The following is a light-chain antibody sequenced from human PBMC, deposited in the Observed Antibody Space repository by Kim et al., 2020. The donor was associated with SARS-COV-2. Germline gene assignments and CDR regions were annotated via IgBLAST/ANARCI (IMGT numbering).Light chain of an antibody. CDR1: SSDGGSYNY. CDR2: AVS. V-gene: IGLV2-14*03. CDR3: SSYTRSSTNYV. J-gene: IGLJ1*01. Sequence: QAITISCTGTSSDGGSYNYVPWYQQHPGKAPKLMIYAVSNRPSGVSNRFSGSKSGNTASLTISGLQAEDEADYYCSSYTRSSTNYVFGTGTKVTVL.